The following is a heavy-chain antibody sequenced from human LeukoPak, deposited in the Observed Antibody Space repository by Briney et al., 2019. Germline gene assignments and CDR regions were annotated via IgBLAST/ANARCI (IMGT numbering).Heavy chain of an antibody. CDR3: ARDDSSSSAFDY. CDR2: IYYSGST. V-gene: IGHV4-59*11. J-gene: IGHJ4*02. CDR1: GGSISSHY. D-gene: IGHD6-6*01. Sequence: SETLSLTCTVSGGSISSHYWSWIRQPPGKGLEWIGYIYYSGSTNYNPSLKSRVTISVDTPKNQFSLKLSSVTAADTAVYYCARDDSSSSAFDYWGQGTLVTVSS.